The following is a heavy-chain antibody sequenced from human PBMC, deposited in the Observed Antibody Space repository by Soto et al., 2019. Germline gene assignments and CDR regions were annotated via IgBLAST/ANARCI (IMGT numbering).Heavy chain of an antibody. J-gene: IGHJ4*02. Sequence: QVQLVQSGAAVKKPGSSVKVSCKASGGTFTRYAINWVRQAPGQGLEWMGGIIPLFGTANYAQKFQGRVTIIADESTSTSYMELSSLRSEDTALYYCARARETTEGGYFEYWGQGTLVTVSS. CDR3: ARARETTEGGYFEY. V-gene: IGHV1-69*12. D-gene: IGHD1-7*01. CDR1: GGTFTRYA. CDR2: IIPLFGTA.